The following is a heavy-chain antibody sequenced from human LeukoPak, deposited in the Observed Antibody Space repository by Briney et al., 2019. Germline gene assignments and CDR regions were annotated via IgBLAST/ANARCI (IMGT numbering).Heavy chain of an antibody. CDR1: GFIFSDYY. CDR3: ARDISRSPRDY. V-gene: IGHV3-11*06. J-gene: IGHJ4*02. D-gene: IGHD3-9*01. Sequence: GGPLRLSCAASGFIFSDYYMSWIRQAPGKGLEWISYISTTSGFTKYADSVKGRFIISRDNAKNTLYLQMNSLGVDDTAVYYCARDISRSPRDYWGQGTLVTVSS. CDR2: ISTTSGFT.